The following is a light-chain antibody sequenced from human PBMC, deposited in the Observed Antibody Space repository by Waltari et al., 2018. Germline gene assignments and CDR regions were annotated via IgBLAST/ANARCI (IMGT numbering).Light chain of an antibody. CDR2: GAS. J-gene: IGKJ1*01. CDR3: QHYVTLPVT. V-gene: IGKV3-20*01. CDR1: QSVWRS. Sequence: EIVLTQSPGTLSLSPGDRATLSCRTSQSVWRSLAWYQQKRGQAPRLLSYGASSRATGIPDRFSGSGSGTDFSLTISRLEPEDFAVYYCQHYVTLPVTFGQGTKVEIK.